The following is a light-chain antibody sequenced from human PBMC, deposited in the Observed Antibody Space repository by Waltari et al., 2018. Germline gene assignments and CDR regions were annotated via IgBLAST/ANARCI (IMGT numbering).Light chain of an antibody. CDR3: SLYICTISVI. CDR2: DVS. Sequence: QSALTQPASVSGSPGQSITISCAGTTSDIGSYNYVSWYQQYPGKAPKLMIYDVSNRPSGVSYRFSGSKSGTTASLTMSGAQAEDEADYCCSLYICTISVIFGGGTKLTVL. V-gene: IGLV2-14*01. J-gene: IGLJ2*01. CDR1: TSDIGSYNY.